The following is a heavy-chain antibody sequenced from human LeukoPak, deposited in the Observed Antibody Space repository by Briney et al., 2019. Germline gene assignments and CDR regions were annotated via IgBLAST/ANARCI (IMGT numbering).Heavy chain of an antibody. Sequence: GASVKVSCKASGYTFTSYYMHWVRQAPGQGLEWMGIINPSGGSTSYAQKFQGRVTMTRDTSTSTVYMELSSLRSEDTAVYYCAKSIWEIAAAGALGYWGQGTLVTVSS. CDR3: AKSIWEIAAAGALGY. CDR2: INPSGGST. D-gene: IGHD6-13*01. J-gene: IGHJ4*02. CDR1: GYTFTSYY. V-gene: IGHV1-46*01.